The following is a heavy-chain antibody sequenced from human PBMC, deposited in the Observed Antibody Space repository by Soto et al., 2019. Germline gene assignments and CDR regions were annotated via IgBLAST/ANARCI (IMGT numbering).Heavy chain of an antibody. CDR3: ARLVVVAPVANV. CDR1: GGSINYNSYH. CDR2: IFYTGTT. J-gene: IGHJ4*02. V-gene: IGHV4-39*02. D-gene: IGHD2-2*01. Sequence: PLETLSLTCSVSGGSINYNSYHWGWIRQPPGQGLEWIGSIFYTGTTFYNPSLESRVTMSVDTSKNSFSLHLTSVTAADTAVYFCARLVVVAPVANVWGQGTLVTVSS.